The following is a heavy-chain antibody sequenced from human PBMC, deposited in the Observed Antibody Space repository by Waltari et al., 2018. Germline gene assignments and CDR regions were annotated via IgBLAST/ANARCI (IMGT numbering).Heavy chain of an antibody. D-gene: IGHD1-26*01. Sequence: EVQLVESGGDLVQPGGSLRLSCAASGFTFSSYWMCWVRQAPGKGREGVANRKEEGSEKYYVDSVKGRFTISRDNAKNSLYLQMNSLRAEDSAVYYCARTQWDSTSRRAFDIWGQGTVVTVSS. J-gene: IGHJ3*02. V-gene: IGHV3-7*01. CDR3: ARTQWDSTSRRAFDI. CDR2: RKEEGSEK. CDR1: GFTFSSYW.